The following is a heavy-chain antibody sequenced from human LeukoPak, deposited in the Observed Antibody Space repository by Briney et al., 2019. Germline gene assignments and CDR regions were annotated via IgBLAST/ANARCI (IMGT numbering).Heavy chain of an antibody. Sequence: GGSLRLSCAASGFTFSSYWMSWVRQAPGKGLEWVANIKQDGSEKYYVDSVKGRFTISRDNAKNSLYLQMNSLRAEDTAVYYCARDPGSYPNYYFDYWGQGTLVTVSS. CDR2: IKQDGSEK. D-gene: IGHD3-10*01. V-gene: IGHV3-7*01. CDR3: ARDPGSYPNYYFDY. J-gene: IGHJ4*02. CDR1: GFTFSSYW.